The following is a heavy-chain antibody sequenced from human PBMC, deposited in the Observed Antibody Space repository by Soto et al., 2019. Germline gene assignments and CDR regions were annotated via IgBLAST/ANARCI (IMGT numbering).Heavy chain of an antibody. Sequence: SETLSLTCTVSGGSISSYYWSWIRQPPGKGLEWIGYIYYSGSTNYNPSLKSRVTISVDTSKNQFSLKLSSVTAADTALYYCARHVRYYDSSGYYTWFDPWGQGTLVTVS. D-gene: IGHD3-22*01. CDR2: IYYSGST. CDR3: ARHVRYYDSSGYYTWFDP. CDR1: GGSISSYY. J-gene: IGHJ5*02. V-gene: IGHV4-59*01.